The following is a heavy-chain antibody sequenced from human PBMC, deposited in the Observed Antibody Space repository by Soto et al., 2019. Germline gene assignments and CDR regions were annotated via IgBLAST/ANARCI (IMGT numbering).Heavy chain of an antibody. CDR2: MNPKSGNT. Sequence: QVQLVQSGAEVKKPGASVKVSCKASGYTFTSYDINWVRQATGQGLEWMGWMNPKSGNTGYAQKFQGRVTMTRNTSISKAYMELSSLRSEDTAVYYCARERSAAGTGWFDPWGQGTLVTVSS. J-gene: IGHJ5*02. V-gene: IGHV1-8*01. CDR3: ARERSAAGTGWFDP. D-gene: IGHD6-13*01. CDR1: GYTFTSYD.